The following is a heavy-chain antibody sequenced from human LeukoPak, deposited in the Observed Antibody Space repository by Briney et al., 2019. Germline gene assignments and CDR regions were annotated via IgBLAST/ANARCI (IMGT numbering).Heavy chain of an antibody. CDR1: GFTFSNYA. CDR2: IVGSGGST. D-gene: IGHD3-9*01. V-gene: IGHV3-23*01. Sequence: GGSLGLSCAASGFTFSNYAMRWVRQAPGKGLEWVSAIVGSGGSTYYADSVKGRFTISRDNPKNTLYLQMNSLRAEDTAVYYCAKWGDYDILTGYYDSDYWGQGTLVTVSS. J-gene: IGHJ4*02. CDR3: AKWGDYDILTGYYDSDY.